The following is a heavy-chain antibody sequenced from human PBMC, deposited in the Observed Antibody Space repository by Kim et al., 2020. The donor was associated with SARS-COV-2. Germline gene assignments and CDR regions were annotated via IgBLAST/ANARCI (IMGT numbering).Heavy chain of an antibody. Sequence: SVKVSCKASGGTFSSYAISWVRQAPGQGLEWMGGIIPIFGTANYAQKFQGRVTITADESTSTAYMELSSLRSEDTAVYYCAGGYSGYDYVFNINYWGQGTLVTVSS. V-gene: IGHV1-69*13. CDR3: AGGYSGYDYVFNINY. CDR1: GGTFSSYA. D-gene: IGHD5-12*01. CDR2: IIPIFGTA. J-gene: IGHJ4*02.